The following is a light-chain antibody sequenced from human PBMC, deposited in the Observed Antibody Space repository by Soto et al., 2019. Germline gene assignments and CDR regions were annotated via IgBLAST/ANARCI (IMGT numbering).Light chain of an antibody. CDR2: EGS. Sequence: QSVLTQPASVSGSPGQSITISCTGTSSDVGSYNLVSWYQQHPGKAPKLMIYEGSKRPSGVSYRFSCSKSGNTASLAISGLQAEDEADYYCCSYAGSSTFLVFGTGTKATVL. CDR3: CSYAGSSTFLV. J-gene: IGLJ1*01. V-gene: IGLV2-23*03. CDR1: SSDVGSYNL.